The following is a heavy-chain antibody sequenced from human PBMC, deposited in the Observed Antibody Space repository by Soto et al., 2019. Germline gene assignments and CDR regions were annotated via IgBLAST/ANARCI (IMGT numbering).Heavy chain of an antibody. CDR2: ISAYNGNT. V-gene: IGHV1-18*01. CDR3: ARDDYGDYSWFDP. Sequence: ASVQVSCKAAGYTFTSYGISWVRQPPGQGLEWMGWISAYNGNTNYAQKLQGRVTMTTDTSTSTAYMELRSLRSDDTAVYNCARDDYGDYSWFDPWGQGTLVTVSS. CDR1: GYTFTSYG. D-gene: IGHD4-17*01. J-gene: IGHJ5*02.